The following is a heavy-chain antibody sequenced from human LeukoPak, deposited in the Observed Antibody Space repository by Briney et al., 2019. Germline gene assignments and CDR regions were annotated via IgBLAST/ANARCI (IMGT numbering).Heavy chain of an antibody. CDR1: GYTFTSYD. D-gene: IGHD1-1*01. V-gene: IGHV1-8*01. Sequence: ASVKVSCKASGYTFTSYDINRVRQATGQGLEWMGWMKPNSGYSGYAQKFQARVTMARNTSISTAYMELSNLRFEDTAVYYCARSKTGSLGNWFDLWGQGTLVTVSS. J-gene: IGHJ5*02. CDR2: MKPNSGYS. CDR3: ARSKTGSLGNWFDL.